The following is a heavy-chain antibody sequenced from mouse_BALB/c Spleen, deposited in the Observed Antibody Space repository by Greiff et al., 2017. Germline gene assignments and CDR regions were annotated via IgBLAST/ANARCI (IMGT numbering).Heavy chain of an antibody. V-gene: IGHV3-2*02. Sequence: EVKLMESGPGLVKPSQSLSLTCTVTGYSITSYYAWNWIRQFPGNKLEWMGYISYSGSTSYNPSLKSRISITRDTSKNQFFLQLNSVTTEDTATYYCARTGYYAMDYWGQGTSVTVSS. CDR3: ARTGYYAMDY. CDR2: ISYSGST. J-gene: IGHJ4*01. CDR1: GYSITSYYA.